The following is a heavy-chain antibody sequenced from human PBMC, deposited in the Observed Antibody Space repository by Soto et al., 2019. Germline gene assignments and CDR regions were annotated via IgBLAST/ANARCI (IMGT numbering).Heavy chain of an antibody. J-gene: IGHJ5*01. CDR1: WFTFSSYA. Sequence: EVQLLESGGGLVQPGGSLRLSCTASWFTFSSYAMTWVRQAPGRGLEGVSGITASGGRTFYADSVKGRFTISRDNSRSTLYLQMNSLRADDTAVYYCAKDTRYADYVRWFDSWGQGTLVTVSS. CDR3: AKDTRYADYVRWFDS. D-gene: IGHD4-17*01. V-gene: IGHV3-23*01. CDR2: ITASGGRT.